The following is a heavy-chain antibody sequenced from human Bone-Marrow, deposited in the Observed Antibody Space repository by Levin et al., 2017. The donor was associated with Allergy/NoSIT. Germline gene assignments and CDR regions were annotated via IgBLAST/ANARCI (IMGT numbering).Heavy chain of an antibody. D-gene: IGHD3-16*02. Sequence: ASVKVSCKASGGTFSSYAISWVRQAPGQGLEWMGGIIPIFGTANYAQKFQGRVTITADESTSTAYMELSSLRSEDTAVYYCARDPPYDYVWGSYRYTRGHYYDYGMDVWGQGTTVTVS. CDR2: IIPIFGTA. CDR1: GGTFSSYA. CDR3: ARDPPYDYVWGSYRYTRGHYYDYGMDV. J-gene: IGHJ6*02. V-gene: IGHV1-69*13.